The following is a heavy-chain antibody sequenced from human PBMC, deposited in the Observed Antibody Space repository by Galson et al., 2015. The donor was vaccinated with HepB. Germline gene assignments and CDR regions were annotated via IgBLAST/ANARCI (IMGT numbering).Heavy chain of an antibody. CDR2: IIPMFGSQ. Sequence: SVKVSCKASGVSFRGYGISWVRQAPGHGLEWMGGIIPMFGSQNIAQKIQGRVTITADESTTTSYMELRSLRSDDTALYYCAPFWKVNWDYVFDHWGQGTLITVSS. D-gene: IGHD1-7*01. CDR1: GVSFRGYG. V-gene: IGHV1-69*13. CDR3: APFWKVNWDYVFDH. J-gene: IGHJ4*02.